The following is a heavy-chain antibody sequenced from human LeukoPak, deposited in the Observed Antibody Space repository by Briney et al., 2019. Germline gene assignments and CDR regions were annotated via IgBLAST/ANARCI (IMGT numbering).Heavy chain of an antibody. J-gene: IGHJ6*02. V-gene: IGHV3-23*01. CDR3: AKAYGYSSSWTSNYYFYGLDV. CDR2: ITDSDSGT. Sequence: GGSLRLSCAASGFTFRSYAMSWVRQAPGKGLEWVSAITDSDSGTYYADSVKGRFTISRDNSKNTLYLQMNSLRAEDTAVYYCAKAYGYSSSWTSNYYFYGLDVWGQGTTATVSS. D-gene: IGHD6-13*01. CDR1: GFTFRSYA.